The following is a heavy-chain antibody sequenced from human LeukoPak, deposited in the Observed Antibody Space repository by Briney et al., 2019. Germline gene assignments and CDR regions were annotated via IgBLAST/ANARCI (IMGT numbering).Heavy chain of an antibody. D-gene: IGHD1-14*01. CDR1: GFTLSSYG. V-gene: IGHV3-21*01. CDR2: ISGGGYTT. CDR3: ARDRGNQRGYYYYYMDV. Sequence: PGGSLRLSCAASGFTLSSYGMTWVRQAPGKGLEWVSSISGGGYTTYYADSVKGRFTISRDNAKNSLYLQMNSLRAEDTAVYYCARDRGNQRGYYYYYMDVWGKGTTVTVSS. J-gene: IGHJ6*03.